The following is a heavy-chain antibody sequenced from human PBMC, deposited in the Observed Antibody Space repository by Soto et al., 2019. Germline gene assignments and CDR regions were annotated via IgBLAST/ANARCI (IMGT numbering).Heavy chain of an antibody. J-gene: IGHJ6*02. CDR2: IKQDGSEK. V-gene: IGHV3-7*03. CDR1: GFTFSSYW. D-gene: IGHD5-18*01. Sequence: GGSLRLSCAASGFTFSSYWMSWVRQAPGKGLEWVANIKQDGSEKYYVDSVKGRFTISRDNAKNSLYLQMNSLRAEDTAVYYCAKSDTTSYYYYYGMDVWGQGTTVTVSS. CDR3: AKSDTTSYYYYYGMDV.